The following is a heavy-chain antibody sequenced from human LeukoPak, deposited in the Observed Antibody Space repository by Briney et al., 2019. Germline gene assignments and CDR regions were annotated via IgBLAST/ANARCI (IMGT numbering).Heavy chain of an antibody. D-gene: IGHD3-3*01. CDR2: IYYSGST. J-gene: IGHJ4*02. Sequence: SETLSLTCTVSGGSISSSSYYWGWIRQPPGKGLEWIGSIYYSGSTYYNPSLKSRVTISVDTSKNQFSLKLSSVTAADTAVYYCARREQGTIFGVVKVTKFDYWGQGTLVTVSS. CDR1: GGSISSSSYY. V-gene: IGHV4-39*01. CDR3: ARREQGTIFGVVKVTKFDY.